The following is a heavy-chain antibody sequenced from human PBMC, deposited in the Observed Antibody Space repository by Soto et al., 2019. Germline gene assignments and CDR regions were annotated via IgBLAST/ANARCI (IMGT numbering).Heavy chain of an antibody. D-gene: IGHD2-15*01. Sequence: SETLSLTCAVSSGSISSSNWWSWVRQPPGKGLEWIGDIYHSGSTNYNPSLKSRVTISVDKSKNQFSLRLSSVTAADTAVYYCARQGELLPNNWFDPWGQGTLVTVSS. CDR1: SGSISSSNW. CDR2: IYHSGST. V-gene: IGHV4-4*02. J-gene: IGHJ5*02. CDR3: ARQGELLPNNWFDP.